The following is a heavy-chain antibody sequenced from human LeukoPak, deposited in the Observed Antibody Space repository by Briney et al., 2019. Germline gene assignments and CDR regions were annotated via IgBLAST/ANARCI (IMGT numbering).Heavy chain of an antibody. CDR3: ARGRSIAAAAPNY. CDR2: INHSGST. V-gene: IGHV4-34*01. Sequence: SETLSLTCAVYGGSFSGFYWSWIRQPPGKGLEWIGEINHSGSTNYNPSLKSRVTISVDTSKNQFSPKLSSVTAADTAVYYCARGRSIAAAAPNYWGQGTLVTVSS. J-gene: IGHJ4*02. CDR1: GGSFSGFY. D-gene: IGHD6-13*01.